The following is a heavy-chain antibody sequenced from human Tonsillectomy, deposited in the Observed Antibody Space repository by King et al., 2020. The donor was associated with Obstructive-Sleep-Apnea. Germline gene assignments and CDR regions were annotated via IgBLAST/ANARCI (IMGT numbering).Heavy chain of an antibody. CDR2: ISSSSSTI. CDR1: GFTFSSYS. D-gene: IGHD3-10*01. V-gene: IGHV3-48*04. J-gene: IGHJ3*02. CDR3: ARVLALDM. Sequence: EVRLVESGGGLVQPGGSLRLSCAASGFTFSSYSMNWVRQAPGKGLEWVSYISSSSSTIYYADSVKGRFTISRDNAKNSLYLQMKSLRAEDTAVYYCARVLALDMWGQGTMVTVSS.